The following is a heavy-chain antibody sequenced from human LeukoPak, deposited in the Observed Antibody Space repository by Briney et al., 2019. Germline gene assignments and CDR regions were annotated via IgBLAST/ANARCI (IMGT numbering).Heavy chain of an antibody. V-gene: IGHV1-69*13. Sequence: APVKASCKPSGATFSSYAIRWVRQAPGQGLEWMGGIITIFGTANYAQKCQGRVTITADESTSTAYMELSSLRTEDTAVYYCARDDSYALDYWGQGTLVTVSS. CDR1: GATFSSYA. CDR3: ARDDSYALDY. D-gene: IGHD5-18*01. J-gene: IGHJ4*02. CDR2: IITIFGTA.